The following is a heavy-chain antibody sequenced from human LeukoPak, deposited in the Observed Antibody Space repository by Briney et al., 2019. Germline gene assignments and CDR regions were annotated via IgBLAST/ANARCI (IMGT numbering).Heavy chain of an antibody. V-gene: IGHV4-38-2*02. CDR3: AREVVVVVAATTHYYDSSGYNDC. CDR2: IYHSGST. Sequence: SETLSLTCAVSGYSISSGYYWGWIRQPPGKGLEWVGSIYHSGSTYYNPSLKSRVTISVDTSKNHFFLKLSSVTAADTAVYYCAREVVVVVAATTHYYDSSGYNDCWGQGTLVTVSS. J-gene: IGHJ4*02. D-gene: IGHD2-15*01. CDR1: GYSISSGYY.